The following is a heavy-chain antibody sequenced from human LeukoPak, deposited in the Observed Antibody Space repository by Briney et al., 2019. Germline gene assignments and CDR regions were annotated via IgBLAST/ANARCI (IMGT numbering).Heavy chain of an antibody. D-gene: IGHD1-26*01. V-gene: IGHV4-34*01. CDR3: ARGRFRFYSKAEYFDY. Sequence: SETLSLTCAVYGGSFSGYYWSWIRQPPGKGLEWIGEINHSGSTNYNPFLKSRVTISVDTSKNQFSLKLSSVTAADTAVYYCARGRFRFYSKAEYFDYWGQGTLVTVSS. CDR2: INHSGST. J-gene: IGHJ4*02. CDR1: GGSFSGYY.